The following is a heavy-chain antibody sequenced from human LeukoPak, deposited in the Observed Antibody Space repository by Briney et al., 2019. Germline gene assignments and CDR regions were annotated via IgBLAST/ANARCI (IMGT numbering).Heavy chain of an antibody. V-gene: IGHV4-30-4*01. J-gene: IGHJ4*02. CDR3: ASIVVVTAAIDY. Sequence: SETLSLTCAVSGGSISSADYYWSWIRQSPGKGLEWIGFIHYSGSTYYNPSLKSRVTISVDTSKNQFSLKLRSVTAADTAVYYCASIVVVTAAIDYWGQGTLVTVSS. CDR1: GGSISSADYY. CDR2: IHYSGST. D-gene: IGHD2-21*02.